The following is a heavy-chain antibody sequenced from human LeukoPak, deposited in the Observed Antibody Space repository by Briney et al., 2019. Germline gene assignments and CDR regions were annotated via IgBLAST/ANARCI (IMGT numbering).Heavy chain of an antibody. D-gene: IGHD6-13*01. Sequence: ASVKVSCKASGYTFTSYDINWVRQATGQGLEWMGWMNPNSGNTGYAQKFQGRVTMTRNTSISTAYMELSSLRSEDMAVYYCAQSWGARDYFDYWGQGTLVTVSS. V-gene: IGHV1-8*01. J-gene: IGHJ4*02. CDR3: AQSWGARDYFDY. CDR2: MNPNSGNT. CDR1: GYTFTSYD.